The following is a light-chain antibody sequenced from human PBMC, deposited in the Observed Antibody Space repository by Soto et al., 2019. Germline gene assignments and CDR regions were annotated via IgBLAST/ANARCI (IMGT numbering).Light chain of an antibody. CDR1: TSNIGSNY. Sequence: QSVLTQPPSASGTPGQGATISGSGSTSNIGSNYVYWYQQLPQTAPKLLIYMNNQRTSRVPDRFSGSNTGTSASLAISGLRSDDEDDYFCATWDDSVNGFYVFGTGTKVTVL. CDR2: MNN. V-gene: IGLV1-47*01. CDR3: ATWDDSVNGFYV. J-gene: IGLJ1*01.